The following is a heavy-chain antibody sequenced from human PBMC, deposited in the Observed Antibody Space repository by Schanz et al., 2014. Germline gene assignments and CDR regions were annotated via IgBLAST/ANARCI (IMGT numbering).Heavy chain of an antibody. CDR2: INPNSGGT. CDR3: AREAYDSSGYEFDY. J-gene: IGHJ4*02. V-gene: IGHV1-2*06. CDR1: GYTFTNYY. Sequence: QVQLVQSGAEVKKPGASVKLSCKASGYTFTNYYIHWVRQAPGQGLEWMGRINPNSGGTNYAQKFQGRVTMTRDTSISTAYMELSRLRSDDTAVYYCAREAYDSSGYEFDYWGQGTLVTVSS. D-gene: IGHD3-22*01.